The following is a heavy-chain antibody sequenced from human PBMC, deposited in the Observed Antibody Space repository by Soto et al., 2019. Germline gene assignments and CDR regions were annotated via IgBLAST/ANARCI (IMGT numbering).Heavy chain of an antibody. J-gene: IGHJ4*02. CDR2: ISATSSSI. CDR3: ARKGVAFDY. Sequence: GGSLRLSCAASGFTFSSYSMNWVRQAPGKGLEWISYISATSSSIYYADSVKGRFTISRDNAKNSLFLQMNSLRDEDTAVYYCARKGVAFDYWGQGALVTVSS. CDR1: GFTFSSYS. V-gene: IGHV3-48*02. D-gene: IGHD3-3*01.